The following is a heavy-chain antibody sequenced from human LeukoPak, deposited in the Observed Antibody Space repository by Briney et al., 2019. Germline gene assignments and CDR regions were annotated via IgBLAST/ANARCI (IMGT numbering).Heavy chain of an antibody. CDR1: GYTFTGYY. Sequence: ASVKVSCKASGYTFTGYYMHWVRQAPGQGLEWMGWINPNSGGTNYAQKFQGRVTMTRDTSISTAYMEPSRLRSDDTAVYYCASAAYSGYDRPGSFDYWGQGTLVTVSS. D-gene: IGHD5-12*01. J-gene: IGHJ4*02. CDR2: INPNSGGT. CDR3: ASAAYSGYDRPGSFDY. V-gene: IGHV1-2*02.